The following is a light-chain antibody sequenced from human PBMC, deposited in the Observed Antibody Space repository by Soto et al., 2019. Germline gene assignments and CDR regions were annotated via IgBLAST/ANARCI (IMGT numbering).Light chain of an antibody. V-gene: IGLV2-14*01. CDR2: EGS. CDR3: SSYTRSSSNFV. Sequence: QSVLTQLPYGSGAHGQSITISCTGSSSDARRYNYVSWDQQHPGKAPRVMIYEGSNLPSGGSDRLSGSKSGNTASLTNAGLQAEDEAAHYCSSYTRSSSNFVFGSGSKVTVL. CDR1: SSDARRYNY. J-gene: IGLJ1*01.